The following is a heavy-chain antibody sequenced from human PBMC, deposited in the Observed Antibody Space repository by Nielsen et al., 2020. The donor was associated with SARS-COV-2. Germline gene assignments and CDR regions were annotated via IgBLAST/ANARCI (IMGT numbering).Heavy chain of an antibody. J-gene: IGHJ4*02. CDR1: GGSITSSGHY. CDR3: ARWFMGGGFDY. V-gene: IGHV4-39*01. Sequence: SETLSLTCSVSGGSITSSGHYWGWIRQPPGKGLEWIGSISYSGRTYYNPSLKSRVAISEDTSKNQFSLKLISVTAADTAVFYCARWFMGGGFDYWGQGSLVTVSS. CDR2: ISYSGRT. D-gene: IGHD3-16*01.